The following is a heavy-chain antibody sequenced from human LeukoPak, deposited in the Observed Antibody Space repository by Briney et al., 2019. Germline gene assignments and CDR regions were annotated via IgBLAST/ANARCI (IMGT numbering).Heavy chain of an antibody. V-gene: IGHV3-74*01. CDR1: GFTFDEYA. CDR3: AREGLPEVEDAFDL. Sequence: GRSLRLSCAASGFTFDEYAMHWVRHAPGKGLVWVSRINSDGSSTSYADSVKGRFTISRDNAKNTLYLQMNSLRAEDTAVYYCAREGLPEVEDAFDLWGQGTMVTVSS. CDR2: INSDGSST. D-gene: IGHD1-14*01. J-gene: IGHJ3*01.